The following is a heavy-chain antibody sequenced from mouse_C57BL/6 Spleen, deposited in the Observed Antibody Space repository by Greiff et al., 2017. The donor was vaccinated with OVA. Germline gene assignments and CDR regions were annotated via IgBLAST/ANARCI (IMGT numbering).Heavy chain of an antibody. CDR2: ISYDGSN. V-gene: IGHV3-6*01. D-gene: IGHD2-4*01. CDR1: GYSITSGYY. CDR3: ARVPDYHYAMDY. Sequence: EVQRVESGPGLVKPSQSLSLTCSVTGYSITSGYYWNWIRQFPGNKLEWMGYISYDGSNNYNPSLKNRISITRDTSKNQFFLKLNSVTTEDTATYYCARVPDYHYAMDYWGQGTSVTVSS. J-gene: IGHJ4*01.